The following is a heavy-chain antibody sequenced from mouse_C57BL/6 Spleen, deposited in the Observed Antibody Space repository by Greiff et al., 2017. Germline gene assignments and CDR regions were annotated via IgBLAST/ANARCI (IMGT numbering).Heavy chain of an antibody. J-gene: IGHJ3*01. CDR3: TTNWGYYYGSSFAY. CDR1: GFNIKDDY. D-gene: IGHD1-1*01. Sequence: DVQLQESGAELVRPGASVKLSCTASGFNIKDDYMHWVKQRPEQGLEWIGWIDPENGDTEYASKFQGKATITADTSSNTAYLQLSSLTSEDTAVYYCTTNWGYYYGSSFAYWGQGTLVTVSA. CDR2: IDPENGDT. V-gene: IGHV14-4*01.